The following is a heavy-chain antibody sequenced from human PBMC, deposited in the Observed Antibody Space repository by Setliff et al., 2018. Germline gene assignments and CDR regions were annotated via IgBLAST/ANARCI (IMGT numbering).Heavy chain of an antibody. CDR1: GFTFSSYW. D-gene: IGHD2-15*01. CDR2: INSDGSST. Sequence: PGGSLRLSCAASGFTFSSYWMHWVRQAPGKGLVWVSRINSDGSSTSYADSVKGRFTISRDNAKNTLYLQMNSLRAEGTAVYYCAKRGPYCSGGTCHYYFDYWGQGTLVTVSS. CDR3: AKRGPYCSGGTCHYYFDY. V-gene: IGHV3-74*01. J-gene: IGHJ4*02.